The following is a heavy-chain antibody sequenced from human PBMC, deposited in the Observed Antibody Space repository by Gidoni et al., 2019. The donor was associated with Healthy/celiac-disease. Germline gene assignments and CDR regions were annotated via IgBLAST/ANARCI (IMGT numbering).Heavy chain of an antibody. CDR3: ARAQLWLHYYYYGMDV. D-gene: IGHD5-18*01. V-gene: IGHV4-34*01. CDR2: INHSGST. CDR1: GGSFSGYY. Sequence: QVQLQQWGAGLLKPSETLSLTCAVYGGSFSGYYWSWIRQPPGKGLEWIGEINHSGSTNYNPSLKSRVTISVDTSKNQFSLKLSSVTAADTAVYYCARAQLWLHYYYYGMDVWGQGTTVTVSS. J-gene: IGHJ6*02.